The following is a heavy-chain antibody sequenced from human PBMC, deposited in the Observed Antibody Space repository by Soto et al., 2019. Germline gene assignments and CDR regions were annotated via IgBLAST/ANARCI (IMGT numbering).Heavy chain of an antibody. J-gene: IGHJ3*02. CDR1: GFTFSSYS. Sequence: GGSLRLSCAASGFTFSSYSMNWVRQAPGKGLEWVSSITSSSSYIVYADSVKGRFTISRDNAKNTLYLQMNSLRVEDTAVYFCVRDRGYPDSFDIWGPGTLVTVSS. CDR3: VRDRGYPDSFDI. D-gene: IGHD3-10*01. CDR2: ITSSSSYI. V-gene: IGHV3-21*01.